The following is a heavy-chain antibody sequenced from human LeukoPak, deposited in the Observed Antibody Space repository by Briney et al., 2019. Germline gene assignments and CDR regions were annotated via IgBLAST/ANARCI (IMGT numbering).Heavy chain of an antibody. CDR1: GFSFDTRA. J-gene: IGHJ6*02. Sequence: GGSLRLPCAASGFSFDTRAMSWLRQAPGKGLEWVSTITGSGTPTYYADSVKGRFTISRDNSKNTLYLQMNSLRAEDTAVYYCARDHRSSSWYYYYYGMDVWGRGTTVTVSS. CDR2: ITGSGTPT. D-gene: IGHD6-13*01. CDR3: ARDHRSSSWYYYYYGMDV. V-gene: IGHV3-23*01.